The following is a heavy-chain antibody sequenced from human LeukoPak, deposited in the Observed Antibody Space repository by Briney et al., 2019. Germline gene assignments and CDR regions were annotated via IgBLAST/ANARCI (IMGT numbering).Heavy chain of an antibody. J-gene: IGHJ3*02. CDR2: INGGNGNT. CDR3: ASAYCGGDCYNGGSAFDI. V-gene: IGHV1-3*03. D-gene: IGHD2-21*02. Sequence: ASVKVSCKASGYTVTRYAIHWVRQAPGQRLEWMGWINGGNGNTKYSQEFQGRVTITRDTSANTVYMELSSLRPEDMAVYYCASAYCGGDCYNGGSAFDIWGQGTMVSVSS. CDR1: GYTVTRYA.